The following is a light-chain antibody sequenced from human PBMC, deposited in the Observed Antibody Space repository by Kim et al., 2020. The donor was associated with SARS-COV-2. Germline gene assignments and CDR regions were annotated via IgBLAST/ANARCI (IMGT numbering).Light chain of an antibody. J-gene: IGLJ3*02. V-gene: IGLV2-14*03. Sequence: QSVVTQPASVSGSPGQSITISCTGTSSDIGTYNYVSWYQQSPGKAPKLIIFDVSGRPSGVSSRFSGSKSGNTASLTISAVQAEDEADYYCSSYTTRSTVVFGGGTRLTVL. CDR2: DVS. CDR3: SSYTTRSTVV. CDR1: SSDIGTYNY.